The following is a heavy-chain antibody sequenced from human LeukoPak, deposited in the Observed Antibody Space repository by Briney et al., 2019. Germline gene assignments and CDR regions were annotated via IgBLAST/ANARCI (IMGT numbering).Heavy chain of an antibody. CDR2: ISGSSSTI. J-gene: IGHJ4*02. D-gene: IGHD3-22*01. CDR3: ARAPAYYYESSGHFDY. Sequence: GSLRLSCAASGFTFSSYSMNWVRQAPGKGLEWVSYISGSSSTIYYADSVKGRFTISRDNAQNSLYLQMNSLRAEDTAVYYRARAPAYYYESSGHFDYWGQGTLVTVSS. V-gene: IGHV3-48*04. CDR1: GFTFSSYS.